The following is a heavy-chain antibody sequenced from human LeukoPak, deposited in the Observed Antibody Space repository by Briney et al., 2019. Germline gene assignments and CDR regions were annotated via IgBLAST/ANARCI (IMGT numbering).Heavy chain of an antibody. CDR3: TRSGMSYYFDH. CDR2: ISHIGHT. D-gene: IGHD3-3*01. CDR1: GYSISSGYY. J-gene: IGHJ4*02. V-gene: IGHV4-38-2*02. Sequence: SETLSLACTVSGYSISSGYYWGWIRQPPGKGLEWIGTISHIGHTFYNASVMSRVTISLDTSKNQVSLRLSSVTAADTAVYYCTRSGMSYYFDHWGRGSLVSVSS.